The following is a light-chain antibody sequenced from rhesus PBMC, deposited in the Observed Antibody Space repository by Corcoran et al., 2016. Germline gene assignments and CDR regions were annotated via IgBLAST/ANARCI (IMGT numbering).Light chain of an antibody. CDR2: GAS. V-gene: IGKV4-1*01. Sequence: DIVMTQSPDSLAVSLGERVTINCKSSQSLLYSSNNKNYLAWYQQKPGQAPKLLIYGASTRESGVPNRFSGSGSGTDFTLTISGLQAEDVAVYYCQQYYSSPWTFGQGTKVEIK. J-gene: IGKJ1*01. CDR3: QQYYSSPWT. CDR1: QSLLYSSNNKNY.